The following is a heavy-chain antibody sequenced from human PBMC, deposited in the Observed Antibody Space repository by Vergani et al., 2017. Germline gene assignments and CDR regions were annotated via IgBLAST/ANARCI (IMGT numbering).Heavy chain of an antibody. Sequence: QVQLVQSGAEVKKPGSSVKVSCKASGGTFSSCTVTWVRQAPGQGLEWMGRIIPILGIPNYAQKLQGRVTITADKSTNTAYMELSSLRSEDTAVYYCARDRGTRTYGLDVWGQGTTVTVSS. CDR2: IIPILGIP. V-gene: IGHV1-69*04. CDR3: ARDRGTRTYGLDV. D-gene: IGHD3-16*01. CDR1: GGTFSSCT. J-gene: IGHJ6*02.